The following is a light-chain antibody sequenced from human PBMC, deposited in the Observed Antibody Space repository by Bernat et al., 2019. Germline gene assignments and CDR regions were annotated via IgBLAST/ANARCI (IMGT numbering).Light chain of an antibody. J-gene: IGKJ1*01. Sequence: DIQMTQSPSSLSASVGDTVTITCRASQGISVYLNWYQQKPGKAPKLLIHGASSLQSEVPSRFSGDGSGTEFTLTITSLQPEDFAIYYCQQSDNPPWTFGQWTKVEIK. CDR2: GAS. CDR1: QGISVY. CDR3: QQSDNPPWT. V-gene: IGKV1-39*01.